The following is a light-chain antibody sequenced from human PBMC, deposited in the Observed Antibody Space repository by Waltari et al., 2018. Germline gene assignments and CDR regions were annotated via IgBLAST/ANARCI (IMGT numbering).Light chain of an antibody. J-gene: IGKJ5*01. CDR2: GAS. CDR1: QSVTSIY. CDR3: QQYGSSPPIT. V-gene: IGKV3-20*01. Sequence: EIVLTQSPGTLSLAPGERATLPCRASQSVTSIYLAWYQQKPGQAPRHLIYGASNRATGIPDRFSGSGSGIDFTLTISRLEPDDSAMYYCQQYGSSPPITFGQGTRLDIK.